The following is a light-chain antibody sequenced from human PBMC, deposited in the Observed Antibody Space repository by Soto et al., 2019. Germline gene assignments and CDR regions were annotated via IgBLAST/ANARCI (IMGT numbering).Light chain of an antibody. CDR1: QSLTNNF. CDR3: QQFGNSPT. Sequence: EIVLTQSPATLSLSPGERVTLSCGASQSLTNNFLAWYQQRPSLAPRLLIFDASTRASGVPDRFSGSGSGTDFTLTISRLEPEDFAVYYCQQFGNSPTFGGGTKVEFK. V-gene: IGKV3D-20*01. CDR2: DAS. J-gene: IGKJ4*01.